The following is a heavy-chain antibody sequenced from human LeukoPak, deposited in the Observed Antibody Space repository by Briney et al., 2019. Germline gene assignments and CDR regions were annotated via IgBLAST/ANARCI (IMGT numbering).Heavy chain of an antibody. CDR3: AKVYSSVWYVDS. D-gene: IGHD6-19*01. J-gene: IGHJ4*02. CDR1: GFTYSTYA. V-gene: IGHV3-23*01. CDR2: ITDRGSST. Sequence: GGSLRLSCAASGFTYSTYAMSWVRQAPGKGLEWVSGITDRGSSTYYTDSVKGRFTISRDNSRNTLYLEMHSLRGEDTAVYYCAKVYSSVWYVDSWGQGTLVTVSS.